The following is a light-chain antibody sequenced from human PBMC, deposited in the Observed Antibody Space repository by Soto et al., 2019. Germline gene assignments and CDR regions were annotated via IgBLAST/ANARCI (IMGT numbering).Light chain of an antibody. CDR1: QGISNY. Sequence: DIQMTQSPSSLSASVGDRVAITCRASQGISNYLAWYQQKPGKVPKLLIYAASTLQSGVPSRFSGSGSGTDCTLTISSLQPEDVATYYSQKYNSAPFTFGPGTKVDIK. J-gene: IGKJ3*01. CDR2: AAS. V-gene: IGKV1-27*01. CDR3: QKYNSAPFT.